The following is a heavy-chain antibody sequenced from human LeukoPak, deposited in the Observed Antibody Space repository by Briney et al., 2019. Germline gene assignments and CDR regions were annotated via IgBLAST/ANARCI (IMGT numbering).Heavy chain of an antibody. CDR1: GYTFTSYY. CDR3: ARGPSYYYDSSGYDSPFDY. V-gene: IGHV1-46*01. Sequence: GASVKVSCKASGYTFTSYYMHWVRQAPGQGLEWMGIINPSGGSTSYAQKFQGRVTMTRDTSTSTVYMELSSLRSEDTAVYYCARGPSYYYDSSGYDSPFDYWGQGTLVTVSS. D-gene: IGHD3-22*01. J-gene: IGHJ4*02. CDR2: INPSGGST.